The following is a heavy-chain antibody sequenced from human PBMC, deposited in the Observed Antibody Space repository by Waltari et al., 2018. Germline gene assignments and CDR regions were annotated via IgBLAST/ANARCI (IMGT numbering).Heavy chain of an antibody. V-gene: IGHV3-23*01. D-gene: IGHD1-1*01. Sequence: EVQLLESGGGFVQPGGSLRLSCVVSGFRFSSSSMSWVRQAPGKGLGWVSSISSSGTKLYYADSGKGRFTISRDNSKNALHLQMNSLRAEDTAIYYCAKEIRPNDFWGQGTLVTVSS. CDR2: ISSSGTKL. J-gene: IGHJ4*02. CDR1: GFRFSSSS. CDR3: AKEIRPNDF.